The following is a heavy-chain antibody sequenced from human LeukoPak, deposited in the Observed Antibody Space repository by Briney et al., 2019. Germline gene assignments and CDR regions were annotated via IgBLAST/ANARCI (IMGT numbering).Heavy chain of an antibody. J-gene: IGHJ4*02. Sequence: GGSLRLSCAASGFTFSSYSMNWVRQAPGKGLGWVSHITASGTAMFYADSVKGRFTISRDNAKNSLYLQMNSLRDEDTAVYYCASSGSYRFDYWGQGTLVTVSS. CDR1: GFTFSSYS. D-gene: IGHD1-26*01. V-gene: IGHV3-48*02. CDR2: ITASGTAM. CDR3: ASSGSYRFDY.